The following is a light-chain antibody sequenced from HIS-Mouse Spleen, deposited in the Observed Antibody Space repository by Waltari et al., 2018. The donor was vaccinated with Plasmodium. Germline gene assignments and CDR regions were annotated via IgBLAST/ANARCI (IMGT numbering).Light chain of an antibody. V-gene: IGKV3-15*01. CDR2: VAS. J-gene: IGKJ3*01. CDR3: QQYNNWSFT. CDR1: QSVSSN. Sequence: EIVMTQSPATLSVSPGERATLSCRASQSVSSNLAWYQQKPGQAPRLLIYVASTRATGSPARFSGSGSGTEFTLTISSLQSEDFAVDYCQQYNNWSFTFGPGTKVDIK.